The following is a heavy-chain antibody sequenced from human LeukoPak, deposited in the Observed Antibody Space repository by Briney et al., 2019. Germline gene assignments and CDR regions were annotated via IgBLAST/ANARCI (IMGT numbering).Heavy chain of an antibody. Sequence: PGGSLRLSCAASGFTFSNNGINWVRQAPGKGLEWVSAISPSGDITYYADSVQGRFTISRDNSKNMVYVQMNSLRAEDTAVYYCAKDRGIISDYWGQGTLVTVSS. CDR2: ISPSGDIT. J-gene: IGHJ4*02. CDR1: GFTFSNNG. V-gene: IGHV3-23*01. CDR3: AKDRGIISDY. D-gene: IGHD3-10*01.